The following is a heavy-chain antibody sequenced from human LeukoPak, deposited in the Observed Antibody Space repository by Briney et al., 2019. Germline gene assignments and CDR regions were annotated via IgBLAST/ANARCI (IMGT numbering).Heavy chain of an antibody. J-gene: IGHJ4*02. CDR1: GFTFSSYA. CDR2: ISYDGSNK. Sequence: QAGGSLRLSCAASGFTFSSYAMHWVRQAPGKGLEWVAVISYDGSNKYYADSMKGRFTISRDNSKNTLYLQMNSLRAEDTAVYYCARDRIVVVVAATLLYWGQGTLVTVSS. CDR3: ARDRIVVVVAATLLY. D-gene: IGHD2-15*01. V-gene: IGHV3-30-3*01.